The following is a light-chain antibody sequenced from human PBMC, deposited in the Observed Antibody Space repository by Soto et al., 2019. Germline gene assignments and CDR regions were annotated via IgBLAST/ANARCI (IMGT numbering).Light chain of an antibody. J-gene: IGKJ1*01. V-gene: IGKV1-5*03. CDR2: KAS. Sequence: DIRIIESPSTLSASVEDRVTITCRASQSISSWLAWHQQKPGKAPKLLIYKASTLETGVPSRFSGSGSGTEFTLTISSLQPDDFATYYCQQYNTYRAFGQGTKVDIK. CDR3: QQYNTYRA. CDR1: QSISSW.